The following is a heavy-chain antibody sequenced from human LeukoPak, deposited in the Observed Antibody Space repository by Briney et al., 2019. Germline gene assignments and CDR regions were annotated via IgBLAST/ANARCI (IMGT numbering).Heavy chain of an antibody. CDR3: ARGGPAGVATNDY. V-gene: IGHV3-74*01. Sequence: GGSLRLSCAASGFTFSIYYMHWVRQAPGKGLVWVSHIESDGGRTTYADSVKGRFIISRDNAKNTLYLQMNSLRAEDTAVYYCARGGPAGVATNDYWGQGTLVTVSS. CDR1: GFTFSIYY. CDR2: IESDGGRT. D-gene: IGHD5-24*01. J-gene: IGHJ4*02.